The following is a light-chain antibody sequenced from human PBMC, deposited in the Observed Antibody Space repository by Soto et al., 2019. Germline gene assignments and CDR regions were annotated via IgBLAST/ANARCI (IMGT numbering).Light chain of an antibody. CDR1: QSISSW. J-gene: IGKJ5*01. CDR3: QQYNSYLIT. V-gene: IGKV1-5*01. CDR2: DAS. Sequence: IQVTQSPSTLSASVGDRVTITCRASQSISSWLAWYQQKPGKAPKLLIYDASSLESGVPSRFSGSGSGTEFTLTISSLQPDDFATYYCQQYNSYLITFGQGTRLEI.